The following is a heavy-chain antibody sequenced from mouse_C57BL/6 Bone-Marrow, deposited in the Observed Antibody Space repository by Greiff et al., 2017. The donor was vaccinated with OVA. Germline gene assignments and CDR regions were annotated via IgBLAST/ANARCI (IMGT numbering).Heavy chain of an antibody. CDR3: ARRCYGNYSFAY. Sequence: QVQLQQSGAELVKPGASVKMSCKASGYTFTSYWITWVKQRPGQGLEWIGDIYPGSGSTNYNEKFKSKATLTVDTSSSTAYMQLSSLTSEDSAVYYCARRCYGNYSFAYWGKGTLVTVSA. CDR1: GYTFTSYW. J-gene: IGHJ3*01. D-gene: IGHD2-1*01. V-gene: IGHV1-55*01. CDR2: IYPGSGST.